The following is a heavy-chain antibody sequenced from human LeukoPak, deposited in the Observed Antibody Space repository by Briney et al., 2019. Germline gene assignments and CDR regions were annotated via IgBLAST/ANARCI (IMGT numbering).Heavy chain of an antibody. CDR2: IYYSGST. D-gene: IGHD6-19*01. V-gene: IGHV4-59*12. CDR3: ARVFHPGIAVAFDY. Sequence: SETLSLTCSVSGDSISSYYWNWIRQPPGKGLEWIGYIYYSGSTKYNPSLKSRVTISVDTSKNQFSLKLSSVTAADTAVYYCARVFHPGIAVAFDYWGQGTLVTVSS. CDR1: GDSISSYY. J-gene: IGHJ4*02.